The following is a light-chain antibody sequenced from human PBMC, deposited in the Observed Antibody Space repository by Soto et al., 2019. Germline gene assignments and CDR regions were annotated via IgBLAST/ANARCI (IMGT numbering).Light chain of an antibody. J-gene: IGKJ5*01. CDR1: QTIYTY. Sequence: DIQMTQSPSSLSASVGDRVSVTCRASQTIYTYLHWYQQKPGKAPKLLIYAASSLQSGGPSRFSGSGSGTDFTLTISSLHPEDFAFYYCQQTYSIPITFGQGTRLEI. CDR3: QQTYSIPIT. CDR2: AAS. V-gene: IGKV1-39*01.